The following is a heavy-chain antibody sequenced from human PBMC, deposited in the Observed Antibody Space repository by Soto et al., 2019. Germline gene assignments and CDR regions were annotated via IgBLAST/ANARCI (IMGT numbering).Heavy chain of an antibody. CDR1: GGSIRSYY. Sequence: PSETLSLTCTVSGGSIRSYYWSWIRQSPSRGLEWLGRTYYRSKWYNDYAVSVKSRITINPDTSKNQFSLQLNSVTPEDTAVYYCARDSPGYGDYVLFDYWGQGTLVTVSS. D-gene: IGHD4-17*01. V-gene: IGHV6-1*01. J-gene: IGHJ4*02. CDR3: ARDSPGYGDYVLFDY. CDR2: TYYRSKWYN.